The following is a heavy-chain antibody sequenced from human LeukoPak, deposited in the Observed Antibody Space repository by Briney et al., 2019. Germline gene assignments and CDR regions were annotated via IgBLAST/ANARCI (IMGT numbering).Heavy chain of an antibody. V-gene: IGHV4-39*01. CDR3: ARIIRTAGYYSNPKSGSFDL. CDR2: IFSSGTA. Sequence: SETLSLTCTVSGASIRANHHYWAWVRQPPGKGLEWLGTIFSSGTAYYNPSLRTRVSISVDTSKNEFSLRLSAVTAADTGLYYCARIIRTAGYYSNPKSGSFDLWGQGILVTVSS. J-gene: IGHJ5*02. D-gene: IGHD3-22*01. CDR1: GASIRANHHY.